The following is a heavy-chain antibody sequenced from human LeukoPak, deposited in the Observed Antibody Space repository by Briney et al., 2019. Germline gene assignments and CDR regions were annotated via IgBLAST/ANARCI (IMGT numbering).Heavy chain of an antibody. V-gene: IGHV1-18*01. CDR2: ISAYNGNT. CDR1: GYTFTSYG. CDR3: AREGLRSIAARRGTRDYMDV. Sequence: ASVKVSCKASGYTFTSYGISWVRQAPGQGLEWMGWISAYNGNTNYAQKLQGRVTITTDTSTSTVYMEVRSLRSDDTAVYYCAREGLRSIAARRGTRDYMDVWGKGTTVIVSS. D-gene: IGHD6-6*01. J-gene: IGHJ6*03.